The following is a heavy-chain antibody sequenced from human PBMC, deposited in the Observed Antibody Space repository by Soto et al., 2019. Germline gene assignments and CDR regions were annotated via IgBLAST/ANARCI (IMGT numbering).Heavy chain of an antibody. J-gene: IGHJ4*02. D-gene: IGHD6-19*01. Sequence: GGSLRLSCAASGFTFSSYGMHWVRQAPGKGLEWVAVISYDGSNKYYADSVKGRFTISRDNSKNTLYLQMNSLRAEDTAVYYCAKDLNSSGWYASYYYDYWGQGTLVTVSS. CDR3: AKDLNSSGWYASYYYDY. V-gene: IGHV3-30*18. CDR2: ISYDGSNK. CDR1: GFTFSSYG.